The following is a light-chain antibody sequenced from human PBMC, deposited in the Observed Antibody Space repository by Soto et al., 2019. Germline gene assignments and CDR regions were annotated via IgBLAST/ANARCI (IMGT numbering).Light chain of an antibody. J-gene: IGLJ1*01. Sequence: QSALTQPASVSGSPGQSITISCTGTSSDVGSYNLVSWYQQSPGKAPTLIVYEDNKRPSGVSNRFSGSKSGNTASLTISGLQADDEADYHCCSYTLISTYVFGTGTKVTVL. CDR1: SSDVGSYNL. CDR2: EDN. V-gene: IGLV2-23*01. CDR3: CSYTLISTYV.